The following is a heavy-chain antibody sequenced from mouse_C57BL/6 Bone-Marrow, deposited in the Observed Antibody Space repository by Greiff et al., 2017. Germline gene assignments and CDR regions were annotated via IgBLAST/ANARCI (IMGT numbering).Heavy chain of an antibody. CDR3: DYGSSYPYWDFDV. Sequence: QVQLQQSGAELAKPGASVKLSCKASGYTFTSFWMHWVKQRPGQGLEWIGYIYPSSGYTKYNQKFKDKATLTADKSSSTAYMQQSSLTYEDSAVYYCDYGSSYPYWDFDVWGTGTTVTVSS. J-gene: IGHJ1*03. CDR1: GYTFTSFW. CDR2: IYPSSGYT. D-gene: IGHD1-1*01. V-gene: IGHV1-7*01.